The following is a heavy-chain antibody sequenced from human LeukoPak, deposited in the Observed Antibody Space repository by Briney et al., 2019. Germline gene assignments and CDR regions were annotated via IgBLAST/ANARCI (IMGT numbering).Heavy chain of an antibody. CDR3: ATPGGSGWFYFDY. CDR1: GGSISSSSHY. CDR2: IDYSGST. D-gene: IGHD6-19*01. V-gene: IGHV4-39*01. Sequence: SETLSLTCTVSGGSISSSSHYWGWIRQPPGKGLEWIGSIDYSGSTYINPSLKSRFTISVDTSKNQFSLRLSSVTAADTSVYYCATPGGSGWFYFDYWGQGTLVTVSS. J-gene: IGHJ4*02.